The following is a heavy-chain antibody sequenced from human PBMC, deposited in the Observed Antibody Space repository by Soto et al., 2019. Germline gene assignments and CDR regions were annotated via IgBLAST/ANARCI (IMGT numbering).Heavy chain of an antibody. CDR2: MNPNSGNT. V-gene: IGHV1-8*01. Sequence: VQLVQSGAEVKKPGASVKVSCKASGYTFTSYDINWVRQATGQGLEWMGWMNPNSGNTGYAQKFQGRVTMTRNTSISTAYVELSSLRSEDTAVYYCARGFIHVSMVRGVFITNIWFDPWGQGTLVTVSS. CDR3: ARGFIHVSMVRGVFITNIWFDP. D-gene: IGHD3-10*01. CDR1: GYTFTSYD. J-gene: IGHJ5*02.